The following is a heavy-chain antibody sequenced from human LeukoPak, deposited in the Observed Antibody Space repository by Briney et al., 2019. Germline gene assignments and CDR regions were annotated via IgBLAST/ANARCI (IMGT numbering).Heavy chain of an antibody. V-gene: IGHV4-59*01. CDR2: IYYSGST. CDR1: GGSISSYY. Sequence: PSETLSLTCTVSGGSISSYYWSWIRQPPGQGLEWIGYIYYSGSTNYNPSLKSRVTISVDTSKNQFSLKLSSVTAADTAVYYCARIEYSSSSGAFDIWGQGTMVTVSS. J-gene: IGHJ3*02. CDR3: ARIEYSSSSGAFDI. D-gene: IGHD6-6*01.